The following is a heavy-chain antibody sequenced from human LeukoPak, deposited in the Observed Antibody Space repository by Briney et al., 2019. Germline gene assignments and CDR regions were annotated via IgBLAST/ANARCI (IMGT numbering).Heavy chain of an antibody. CDR2: IGTAGDT. CDR1: GFTFSSYD. Sequence: GGSLRLPCAASGFTFSSYDMHWVRQATGKGLEWVSAIGTAGDTYYPGSVKGRFTISRENAKNSLYLQMNSLRAGDTAVYYCARDPYDSSGYHAFDIWGQGTMVTVSS. CDR3: ARDPYDSSGYHAFDI. J-gene: IGHJ3*02. D-gene: IGHD3-22*01. V-gene: IGHV3-13*01.